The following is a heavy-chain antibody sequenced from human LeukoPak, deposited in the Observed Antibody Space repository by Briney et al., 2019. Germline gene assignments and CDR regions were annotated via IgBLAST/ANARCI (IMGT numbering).Heavy chain of an antibody. D-gene: IGHD2-15*01. V-gene: IGHV4-34*01. CDR3: ASGRYCRGGSCYPANWFDP. CDR1: GGSFSGYY. CDR2: INHSGST. J-gene: IGHJ5*02. Sequence: PSETLSLTCAVYGGSFSGYYWSWIRQPPGKGLEWIGEINHSGSTNYNPSLKSRVTISVDTSKNQFSLKLSSVTAADTAVYYCASGRYCRGGSCYPANWFDPCGQGILVTVSS.